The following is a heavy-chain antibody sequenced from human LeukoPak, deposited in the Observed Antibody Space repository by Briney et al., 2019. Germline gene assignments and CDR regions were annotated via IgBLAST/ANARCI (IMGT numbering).Heavy chain of an antibody. CDR3: AKDHSFWQDYYDSSGYTFDY. D-gene: IGHD3-22*01. J-gene: IGHJ4*02. CDR1: GFTFSSYA. V-gene: IGHV3-23*01. Sequence: PGGSLRLPCAASGFTFSSYAMSWVRQAPGKGLEWVSAISGSGGSTYYADSVKGRFTISRDNSKNTLYLQMNSLRAEDTAVYYCAKDHSFWQDYYDSSGYTFDYWGQGTLVTVSS. CDR2: ISGSGGST.